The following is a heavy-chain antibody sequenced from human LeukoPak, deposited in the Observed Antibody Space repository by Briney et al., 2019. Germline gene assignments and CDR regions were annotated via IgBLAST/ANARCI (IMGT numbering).Heavy chain of an antibody. CDR2: INPNSGGT. V-gene: IGHV1-2*06. CDR1: GYTFTGYY. D-gene: IGHD3-9*01. J-gene: IGHJ4*02. Sequence: ASVKVSCKASGYTFTGYYMHWVRQAPGQGLEWMGRINPNSGGTNYAQKFQGRVTMTRDTSISTAYMELSRLRSDDTAVYYCARDSSLRYFDWSIDYWGQGTLVTVPS. CDR3: ARDSSLRYFDWSIDY.